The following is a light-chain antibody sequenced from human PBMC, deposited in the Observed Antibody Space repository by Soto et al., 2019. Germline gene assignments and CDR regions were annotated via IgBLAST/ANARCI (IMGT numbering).Light chain of an antibody. CDR3: AAWDDSLSGVV. J-gene: IGLJ2*01. V-gene: IGLV1-47*01. Sequence: QSALTQPPSASGTPWARVTITCSGSSSNIGSHYVYWYQQLPGTAPQLLIYRNSERPSGVPDRFSGSKSGTAASLAISGLRSEDEADYYCAAWDDSLSGVVFGGGTQLTGL. CDR1: SSNIGSHY. CDR2: RNS.